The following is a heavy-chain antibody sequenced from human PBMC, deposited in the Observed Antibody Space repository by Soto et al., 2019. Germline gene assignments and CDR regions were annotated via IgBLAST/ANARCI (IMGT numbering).Heavy chain of an antibody. CDR1: GFTFSSYS. D-gene: IGHD1-20*01. Sequence: GGSLRLSCAASGFTFSSYSMNWVRQAPGKGLEWVSSMSDNGIYIYYADSVKGRFTISRDNAKNSLYLQMNSLRAEDTAVYYCARDILGCNLVPGFDSWGQGTLVTVSS. V-gene: IGHV3-21*01. J-gene: IGHJ4*02. CDR2: MSDNGIYI. CDR3: ARDILGCNLVPGFDS.